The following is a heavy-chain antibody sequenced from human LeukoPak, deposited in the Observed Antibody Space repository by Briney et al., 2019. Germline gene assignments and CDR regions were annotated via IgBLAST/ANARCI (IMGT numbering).Heavy chain of an antibody. CDR2: IKQDGSEK. CDR3: AKAASLVAAAGTHYFDY. D-gene: IGHD6-13*01. Sequence: GGSLRLSCAASGFTFSSYWMSWVRQAPGKGLEWVANIKQDGSEKYYVDSVKGRFTISRDNAKNSLYLQMNSLRAEDTAVYYCAKAASLVAAAGTHYFDYWGQGTLVTVSS. J-gene: IGHJ4*02. V-gene: IGHV3-7*03. CDR1: GFTFSSYW.